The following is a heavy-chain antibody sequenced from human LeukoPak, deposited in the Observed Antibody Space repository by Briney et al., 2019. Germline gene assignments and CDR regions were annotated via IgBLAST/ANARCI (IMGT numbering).Heavy chain of an antibody. CDR2: IYTSGST. Sequence: SETLSLTCTVSGGSISSYYWSWIRQPAGKGLEWIGRIYTSGSTNYNPSLKSRVTMSVDTSKNQFSLKLSSVTAADTAVYYCARHTQYVWGSYRYLDYWGQGTLVTVSS. CDR3: ARHTQYVWGSYRYLDY. D-gene: IGHD3-16*02. J-gene: IGHJ4*02. V-gene: IGHV4-4*07. CDR1: GGSISSYY.